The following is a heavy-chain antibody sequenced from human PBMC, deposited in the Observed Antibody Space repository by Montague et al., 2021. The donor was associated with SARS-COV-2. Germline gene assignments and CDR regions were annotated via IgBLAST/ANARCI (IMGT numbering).Heavy chain of an antibody. J-gene: IGHJ2*01. V-gene: IGHV2-5*02. CDR3: ARSSSPLSYWYFDL. CDR1: GFSLSTSGVG. Sequence: VKPTQTLTLTCTLSGFSLSTSGVGVGWIRQPPGKALEWLALIYWDDDKRYSPSLKTRLIITKDTSRNQVVLTMTNVDPVDTATYYCARSSSPLSYWYFDLWGPGALATVSS. D-gene: IGHD3-9*01. CDR2: IYWDDDK.